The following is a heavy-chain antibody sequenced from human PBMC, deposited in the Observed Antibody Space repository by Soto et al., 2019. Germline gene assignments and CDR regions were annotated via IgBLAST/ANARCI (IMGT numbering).Heavy chain of an antibody. J-gene: IGHJ6*02. D-gene: IGHD3-22*01. CDR2: INHSGST. Sequence: SETLSLTCAVYGGSFSGYYLSWIRQPPGKGLEWIGEINHSGSTNYNPSLKSRVTISVDTSKNQFSLKLSSVTAADTAVYYCARGLITRDYYGMDVWGQGTTVTVSS. CDR1: GGSFSGYY. CDR3: ARGLITRDYYGMDV. V-gene: IGHV4-34*01.